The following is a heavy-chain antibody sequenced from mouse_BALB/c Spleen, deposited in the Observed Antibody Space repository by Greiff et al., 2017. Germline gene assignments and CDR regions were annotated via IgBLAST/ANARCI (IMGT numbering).Heavy chain of an antibody. CDR2: INPGSGGT. D-gene: IGHD2-1*01. CDR1: GYAFTNYL. J-gene: IGHJ4*01. Sequence: QVQLQQSGAELVRPGTSVKVSCKASGYAFTNYLIEWVKQRPGQGLEWIGVINPGSGGTNYNEKFKGKATLTADKSSSTAYMQLSSLTSDDSAVYFCARWSNYLYAMDYGGQGTSVTVST. V-gene: IGHV1-54*01. CDR3: ARWSNYLYAMDY.